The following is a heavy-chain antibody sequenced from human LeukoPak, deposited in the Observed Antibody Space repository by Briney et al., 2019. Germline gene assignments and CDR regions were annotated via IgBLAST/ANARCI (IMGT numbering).Heavy chain of an antibody. V-gene: IGHV3-23*01. CDR2: ISGSGNRT. Sequence: PGGSLRLSCAASGFTFSSYAMSWVRQAPGKGLEWVSSISGSGNRTYYADSVKGRFTISRDNAKNTLYLQMNSLRAEDTAVYYCARRIAAAAAPYYFDYWGQGTLVTVSS. D-gene: IGHD6-13*01. CDR3: ARRIAAAAAPYYFDY. J-gene: IGHJ4*02. CDR1: GFTFSSYA.